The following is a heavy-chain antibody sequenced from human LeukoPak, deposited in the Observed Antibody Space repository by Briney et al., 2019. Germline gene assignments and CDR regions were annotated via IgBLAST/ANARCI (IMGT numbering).Heavy chain of an antibody. Sequence: GGSLRLSCAASGFTFDDYGMSWVRQAPGKGLEWVSYISTSSSTMYYADSVKGRFTISRDNAKNSLYLQMNSLRAEDTALYYCAKDIDSSGFDAFDIWGQGTMVTVSS. V-gene: IGHV3-48*04. CDR2: ISTSSSTM. D-gene: IGHD3-22*01. J-gene: IGHJ3*02. CDR1: GFTFDDYG. CDR3: AKDIDSSGFDAFDI.